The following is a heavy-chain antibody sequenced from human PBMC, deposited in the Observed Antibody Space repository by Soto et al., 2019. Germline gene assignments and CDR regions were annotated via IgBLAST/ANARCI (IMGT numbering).Heavy chain of an antibody. CDR3: ATDRYSGYDSAFDI. V-gene: IGHV3-7*04. CDR2: IKQAGSEK. J-gene: IGHJ3*02. Sequence: LEWVANIKQAGSEKYYVDSVRGRFTISRDNAKKSLYLQMNSLRVEDTAVYYCATDRYSGYDSAFDIWGQGTMVTVSS. D-gene: IGHD5-12*01.